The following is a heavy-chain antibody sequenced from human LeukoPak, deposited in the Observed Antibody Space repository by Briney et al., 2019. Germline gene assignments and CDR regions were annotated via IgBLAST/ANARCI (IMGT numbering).Heavy chain of an antibody. CDR2: INSDGSST. D-gene: IGHD3-3*01. J-gene: IGHJ6*02. Sequence: GGSLRLSCAASGFTFSSYWMHWVRQAPGKGLVWVSRINSDGSSTSYADSVKGRFTISRDNAKNTLYLQMNSLRAEDTAVYYCARPYYDFWSGYSSRESLARGYYYYGMDVWGQGTTVTVSS. CDR3: ARPYYDFWSGYSSRESLARGYYYYGMDV. CDR1: GFTFSSYW. V-gene: IGHV3-74*01.